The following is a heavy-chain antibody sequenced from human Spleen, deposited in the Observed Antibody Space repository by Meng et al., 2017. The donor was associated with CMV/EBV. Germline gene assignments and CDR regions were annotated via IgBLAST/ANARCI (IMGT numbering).Heavy chain of an antibody. D-gene: IGHD2-2*01. Sequence: SGFSLRSSAMSWVRQAPGKGLEWVSAIRGSGGSTYYADSVKGRFTISRDNSKNTLYLQMKSLRADDTAIYYCARARGVPAGSYYFDFWGQGTLVTVSS. CDR2: IRGSGGST. V-gene: IGHV3-23*01. CDR1: GFSLRSSA. J-gene: IGHJ4*02. CDR3: ARARGVPAGSYYFDF.